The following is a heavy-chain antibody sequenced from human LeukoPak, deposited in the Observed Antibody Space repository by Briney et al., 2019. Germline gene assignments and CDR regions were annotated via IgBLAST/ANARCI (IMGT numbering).Heavy chain of an antibody. D-gene: IGHD1-1*01. CDR1: GFTFASDA. J-gene: IGHJ2*01. CDR3: AKPRAMTTGVGRYFDL. V-gene: IGHV3-23*01. CDR2: ISGGGENT. Sequence: GGSLRLSCAASGFTFASDAMSWTRQAPGKGLEWVSAISGGGENTYYADSVKGRFTISRDNSKNTLYLQMNSLRAEDTATYYCAKPRAMTTGVGRYFDLWGRGTLVTVSS.